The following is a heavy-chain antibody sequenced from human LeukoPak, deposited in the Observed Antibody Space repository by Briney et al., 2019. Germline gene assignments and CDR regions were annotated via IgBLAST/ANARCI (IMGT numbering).Heavy chain of an antibody. J-gene: IGHJ4*02. V-gene: IGHV3-23*01. Sequence: PGASLRLSCAASGFTFSSYAMSWVRQAPGKGLEWVSAISGSGGSTYYADSVKGRFTISRDNSKNTLYLQMNSLRAEDTAVYYCAKARGYSYGYFDYWGQGTLVTVSS. CDR2: ISGSGGST. CDR1: GFTFSSYA. CDR3: AKARGYSYGYFDY. D-gene: IGHD5-18*01.